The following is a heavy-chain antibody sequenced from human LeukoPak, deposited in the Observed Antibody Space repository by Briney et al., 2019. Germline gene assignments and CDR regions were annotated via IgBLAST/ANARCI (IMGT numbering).Heavy chain of an antibody. CDR3: AKERLPYNYYYYGMDV. Sequence: PGRSLRLSCAASGLTFSSYGMHWVRRAPGKGLEWVAVISYDGSNKYYADSVKGRFTISRDNSKNTLYLQMNSLRAEDTAVYYCAKERLPYNYYYYGMDVWGQGTTVTVSS. CDR1: GLTFSSYG. J-gene: IGHJ6*02. CDR2: ISYDGSNK. V-gene: IGHV3-30*18.